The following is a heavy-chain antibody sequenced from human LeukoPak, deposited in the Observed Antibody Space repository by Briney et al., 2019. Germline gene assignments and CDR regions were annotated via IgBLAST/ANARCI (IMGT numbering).Heavy chain of an antibody. CDR3: AKASGWYVGYFDY. Sequence: GGSLRLSCAASGFTFSSYGMHWVRQAPGKGLEWVAVISYDGSNKYYADSVKGRFTISRDNSKNTLYLQMNSLRAEDTAVYYCAKASGWYVGYFDYWGQGTLVTVSS. D-gene: IGHD6-19*01. V-gene: IGHV3-30*18. CDR2: ISYDGSNK. J-gene: IGHJ4*02. CDR1: GFTFSSYG.